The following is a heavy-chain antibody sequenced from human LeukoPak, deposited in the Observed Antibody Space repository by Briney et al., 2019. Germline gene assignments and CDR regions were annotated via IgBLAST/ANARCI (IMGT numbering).Heavy chain of an antibody. D-gene: IGHD6-19*01. CDR1: GFTFSDYY. CDR2: ISSSGHII. J-gene: IGHJ4*02. Sequence: TTGGSLRLPCAASGFTFSDYYMSWIRQAPGKGPEWVSDISSSGHIISYADSVRGRFTISRDNSKNSLYLQMNSLRAEDTAVYYCAREIVAGTVDYWGQETLLTVSS. V-gene: IGHV3-11*01. CDR3: AREIVAGTVDY.